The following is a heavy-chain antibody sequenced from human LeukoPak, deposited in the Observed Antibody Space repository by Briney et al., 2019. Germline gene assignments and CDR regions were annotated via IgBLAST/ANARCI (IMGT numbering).Heavy chain of an antibody. CDR1: GFTFSTYS. J-gene: IGHJ4*02. V-gene: IGHV3-48*02. CDR3: ARSPFIAPTVALDY. CDR2: ISSSSSTI. D-gene: IGHD6-13*01. Sequence: PGGSLRLSCAASGFTFSTYSMNWVRQAPGKGLEWVSCISSSSSTIYYADSVKGRFTISRDNAKNSLYLQMNSLRDEDTSVYYCARSPFIAPTVALDYWGQGTLVTVSS.